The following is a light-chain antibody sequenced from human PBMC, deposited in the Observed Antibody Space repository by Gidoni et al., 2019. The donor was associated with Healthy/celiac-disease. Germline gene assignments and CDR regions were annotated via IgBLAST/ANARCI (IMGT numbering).Light chain of an antibody. CDR3: QQYDNLPLT. V-gene: IGKV1-33*01. CDR1: QDISNY. CDR2: DAS. J-gene: IGKJ4*01. Sequence: DIQMTQSPSSLSASVGDRVTITCPASQDISNYINCYQQKPGKAHKLLIYDASNLETGVPSRFSGSGSGTDFIFIISSLQPEDIATYYCQQYDNLPLTFGGXTKVEIK.